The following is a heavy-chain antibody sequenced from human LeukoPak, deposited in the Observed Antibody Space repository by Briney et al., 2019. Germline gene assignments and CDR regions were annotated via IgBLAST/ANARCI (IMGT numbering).Heavy chain of an antibody. CDR3: ARTYSSGWYSDYGMDV. Sequence: GGSLRLSCAASGFTFGSYAMHWVRQAPGKGLEWVAVISYDGSNKYYADSVKGRFTISRDNSKNTLYLQMNSLRAEDTAVYYCARTYSSGWYSDYGMDVWGKGTTVTVSS. J-gene: IGHJ6*04. V-gene: IGHV3-30*04. CDR1: GFTFGSYA. CDR2: ISYDGSNK. D-gene: IGHD6-19*01.